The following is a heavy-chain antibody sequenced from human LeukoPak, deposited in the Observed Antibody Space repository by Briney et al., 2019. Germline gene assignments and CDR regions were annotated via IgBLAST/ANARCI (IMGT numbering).Heavy chain of an antibody. CDR2: IKQDGSEK. D-gene: IGHD3-16*01. Sequence: GRCLRLSCAASRFTFSSHWMSWVRQAPGKGLEWGANIKQDGSEKYYVDSVKGRFTISRDNSKNTLYIQMTSLRAEDPAVYYCARDQEGDPGGAFDIWGQGTVVTVSS. J-gene: IGHJ3*02. CDR3: ARDQEGDPGGAFDI. V-gene: IGHV3-7*01. CDR1: RFTFSSHW.